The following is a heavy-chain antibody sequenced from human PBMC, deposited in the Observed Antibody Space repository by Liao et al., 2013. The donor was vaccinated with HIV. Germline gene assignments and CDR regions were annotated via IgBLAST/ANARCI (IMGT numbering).Heavy chain of an antibody. CDR3: ARGTGLRTT. D-gene: IGHD1-14*01. Sequence: QVHLQESGPGLVKPSETLSLTCTVSGGFISSYYWSWLRQSAGKGLEWIGRIHPTGNTNYNPSLERRVSISVDSSTNRFSLMLTSVTAADTAVYYVARGTGLRTTWGRG. J-gene: IGHJ2*01. V-gene: IGHV4-4*07. CDR2: IHPTGNT. CDR1: GGFISSYY.